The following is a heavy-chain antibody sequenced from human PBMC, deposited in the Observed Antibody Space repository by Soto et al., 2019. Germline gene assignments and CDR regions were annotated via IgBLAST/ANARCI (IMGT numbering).Heavy chain of an antibody. D-gene: IGHD3-10*01. CDR1: GGTFSSYA. J-gene: IGHJ5*02. CDR3: ASFAKSGVRGRANWFDP. V-gene: IGHV1-69*01. Sequence: QVQLVQSGAEVKKPGSSVKVSCKASGGTFSSYAISWVRQAPGQGLEWMGGIIPIFGTANYAQKFQGRVTITADESTSTAYMELSSLRSEDTAVYYCASFAKSGVRGRANWFDPWGQGTLVTVSS. CDR2: IIPIFGTA.